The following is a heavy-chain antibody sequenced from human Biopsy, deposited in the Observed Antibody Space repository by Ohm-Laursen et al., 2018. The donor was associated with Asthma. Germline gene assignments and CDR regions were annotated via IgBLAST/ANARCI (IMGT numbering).Heavy chain of an antibody. CDR3: ARFKLGYSYGYAGVFDY. V-gene: IGHV3-30*03. J-gene: IGHJ4*02. D-gene: IGHD5-18*01. CDR2: ISYDGSNK. CDR1: GFTFSSYG. Sequence: SLRLSCTASGFTFSSYGMYWVRQAPGKGLEWVAVISYDGSNKYYADSVKGRFTISRDNAKNSLYLQMNSLRDEDTAVYYCARFKLGYSYGYAGVFDYWGQGTLVTVSS.